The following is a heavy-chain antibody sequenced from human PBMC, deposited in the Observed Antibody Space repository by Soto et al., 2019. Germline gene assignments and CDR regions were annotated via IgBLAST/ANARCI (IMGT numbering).Heavy chain of an antibody. V-gene: IGHV4-39*01. CDR1: GGSISTSSYY. Sequence: SETLSLTCAVSGGSISTSSYYWGWIRQPPGKGLEWIGTIYYSGSTYYNPSLKSRITISVDTSKNQFSLRLSSVTATDTAVYYCAKAGVAAAGVRTYFDSWGQGTLVTVSS. D-gene: IGHD6-13*01. CDR2: IYYSGST. J-gene: IGHJ4*02. CDR3: AKAGVAAAGVRTYFDS.